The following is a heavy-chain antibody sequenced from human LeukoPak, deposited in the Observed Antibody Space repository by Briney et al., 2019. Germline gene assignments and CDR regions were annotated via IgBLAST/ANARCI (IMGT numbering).Heavy chain of an antibody. J-gene: IGHJ3*02. Sequence: GGSLRLSCAASGFTFSSYAMHWVRQAPGKGLEWVAVISYDGSNKYYADSVKGRFTISRDNSKNTLYLQMNSLRAEDTAVYYCARGDAFDIWGQGTMVTVSS. CDR1: GFTFSSYA. CDR3: ARGDAFDI. V-gene: IGHV3-30-3*01. CDR2: ISYDGSNK.